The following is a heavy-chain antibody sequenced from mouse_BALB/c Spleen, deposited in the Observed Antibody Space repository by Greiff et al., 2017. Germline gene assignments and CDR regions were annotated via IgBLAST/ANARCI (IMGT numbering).Heavy chain of an antibody. V-gene: IGHV1S137*01. J-gene: IGHJ4*01. D-gene: IGHD2-1*01. CDR1: GYTFTDYA. CDR3: ARGGEYGNYGYAMDY. CDR2: ISTYYGDA. Sequence: QVQLKESGAELVRPGVSVKISCKGSGYTFTDYAMHWVKQSHAKSLEWIGVISTYYGDASYNQKFKGKATMTVDKSSSTAYMELARLTSEDSAIYYCARGGEYGNYGYAMDYWGQGTSVTVSS.